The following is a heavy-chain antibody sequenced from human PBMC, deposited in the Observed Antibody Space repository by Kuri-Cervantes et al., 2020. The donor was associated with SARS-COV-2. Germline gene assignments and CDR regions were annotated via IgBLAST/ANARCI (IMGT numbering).Heavy chain of an antibody. CDR1: ETTFPNYD. D-gene: IGHD4-23*01. Sequence: ASVKVSCKAPETTFPNYDINWVRQATGQGLEWMGMVKTNSGNTLYAQIFQGRVTMTTDTSTSTAYMELRSLRSDDTAVYYCAISVVTRGFYFDYWGQGTLVTVSS. CDR3: AISVVTRGFYFDY. J-gene: IGHJ4*02. CDR2: VKTNSGNT. V-gene: IGHV1-8*01.